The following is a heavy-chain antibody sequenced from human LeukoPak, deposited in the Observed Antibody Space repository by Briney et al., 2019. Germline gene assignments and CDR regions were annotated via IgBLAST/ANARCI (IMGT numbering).Heavy chain of an antibody. CDR2: TNTDGSRT. CDR1: GFTFSSYW. Sequence: GGSLRLSCAASGFTFSSYWMHWVRQAPGKGLVWVSGTNTDGSRTMYADSVKGRFTIARDNSKNMQFLQMNSLRAEDTAVYYCAKDRVMNYDFWSGYSAPGMDVWGQGTTVTVSS. V-gene: IGHV3-74*03. J-gene: IGHJ6*02. CDR3: AKDRVMNYDFWSGYSAPGMDV. D-gene: IGHD3-3*01.